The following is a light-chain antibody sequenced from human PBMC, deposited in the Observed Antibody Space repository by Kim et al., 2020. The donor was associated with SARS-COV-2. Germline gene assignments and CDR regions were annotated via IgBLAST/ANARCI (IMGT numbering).Light chain of an antibody. CDR1: SSDFGRYNR. J-gene: IGLJ1*01. CDR2: EVS. V-gene: IGLV2-18*02. Sequence: QSALTQPPSVSGSPGQSVTISCTGTSSDFGRYNRVSWYQQPPGTAPKLIIYEVSNRPSGVPDRFSGSKSGNTASLTISGLQAEDEADYCCSSYTTSNTFVFGTGTKVTVL. CDR3: SSYTTSNTFV.